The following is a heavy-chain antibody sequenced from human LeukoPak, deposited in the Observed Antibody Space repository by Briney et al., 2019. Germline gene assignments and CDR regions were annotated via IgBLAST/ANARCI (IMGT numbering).Heavy chain of an antibody. CDR1: GFTFSSYG. V-gene: IGHV3-30*18. D-gene: IGHD3-10*01. Sequence: GWSLRLSCAASGFTFSSYGMHWVRQAPGKGLEWVEVISYDGSNKYYADPVKGRFTISRDNSKNTLYLQMNSLRAEDTAVYYCAKDGSGSYYSLYYFDYWGQGTLVTVSS. J-gene: IGHJ4*02. CDR2: ISYDGSNK. CDR3: AKDGSGSYYSLYYFDY.